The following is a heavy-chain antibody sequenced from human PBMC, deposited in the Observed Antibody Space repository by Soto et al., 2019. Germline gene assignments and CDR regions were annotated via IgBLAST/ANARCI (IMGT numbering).Heavy chain of an antibody. Sequence: ASVKVSCKASGYTFTSYGISWVRQAPGQGLEWKGWISAYNGNTNYAQKLQGKVTMTTDTSTSTAYLELRSLRSYDTAVYYCARDYGTTGITAFDIWGQGTMVTVSS. J-gene: IGHJ3*02. D-gene: IGHD1-1*01. CDR3: ARDYGTTGITAFDI. V-gene: IGHV1-18*01. CDR1: GYTFTSYG. CDR2: ISAYNGNT.